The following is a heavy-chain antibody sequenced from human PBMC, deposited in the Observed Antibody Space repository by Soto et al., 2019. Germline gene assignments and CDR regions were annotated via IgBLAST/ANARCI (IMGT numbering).Heavy chain of an antibody. J-gene: IGHJ6*02. CDR2: IIPIFGTA. CDR1: GGTFSSYA. CDR3: AREEAAAESGGMDV. Sequence: QVQLVQSGAEVKKPGSSVKVSCKASGGTFSSYAISWVRQAPGQGLEWMGGIIPIFGTANYAQKFQGRVTSPADESTGTAYMELSSLRSEDTAVYYCAREEAAAESGGMDVWGQGTTGTVSS. V-gene: IGHV1-69*12. D-gene: IGHD6-13*01.